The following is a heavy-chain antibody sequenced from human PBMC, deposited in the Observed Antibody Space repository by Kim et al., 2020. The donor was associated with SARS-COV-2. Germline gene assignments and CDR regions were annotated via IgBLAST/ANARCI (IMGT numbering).Heavy chain of an antibody. V-gene: IGHV4-59*13. J-gene: IGHJ4*02. CDR2: IYYSGTT. D-gene: IGHD2-15*01. CDR1: GGSISSYY. CDR3: AGFCSGGSCPDH. Sequence: SETLSLTCAVSGGSISSYYWTWIHQPPGKGLEWIGNIYYSGTTNYNPSLKSRVTISVDTSKNQFSLNLTSVTAADTAVYYCAGFCSGGSCPDHWGQGTLV.